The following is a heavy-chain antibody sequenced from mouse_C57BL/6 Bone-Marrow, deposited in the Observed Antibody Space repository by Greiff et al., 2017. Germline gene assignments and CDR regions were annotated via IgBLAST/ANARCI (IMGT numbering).Heavy chain of an antibody. CDR1: GFTFSDYY. Sequence: EVKLVESGGGLVQPGGSLKLSCAASGFTFSDYYMYWVRQTPEKRLEWVAYISNGGGSTYYPDTVKCRFTISRDNAKNTLYLQMSRLKSEDTAMYYCARRGYYVAMDYWGQGTSVTVSS. J-gene: IGHJ4*01. V-gene: IGHV5-12*01. CDR3: ARRGYYVAMDY. CDR2: ISNGGGST. D-gene: IGHD2-3*01.